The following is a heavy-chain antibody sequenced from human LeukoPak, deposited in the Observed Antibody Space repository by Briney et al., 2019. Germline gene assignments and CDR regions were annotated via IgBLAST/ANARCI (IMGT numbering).Heavy chain of an antibody. Sequence: GGSLRLSWAVPGFSFSDFEINWVRQAPGKGLEWVGFISSSGSIVYYADSVKGRFTVSRDNAKNSLYLLMSSLRADDTAVYYCARGPQNSWGLFDFWGHGTLVTVSS. CDR1: GFSFSDFE. D-gene: IGHD3-16*01. CDR2: ISSSGSIV. J-gene: IGHJ4*01. CDR3: ARGPQNSWGLFDF. V-gene: IGHV3-48*03.